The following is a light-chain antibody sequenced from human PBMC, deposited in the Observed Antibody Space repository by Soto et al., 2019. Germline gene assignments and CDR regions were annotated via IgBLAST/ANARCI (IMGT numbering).Light chain of an antibody. CDR1: QSVSSN. CDR2: GAS. Sequence: EIVMTQYRATLSVSPGERATLSCRASQSVSSNLAWYQQKPGQAPRLLIYGASTRATGIPARFSGSGSGTEFTLTISSLQSEDFAVYYCQQYNNWPATFGQGTKEDIK. J-gene: IGKJ1*01. CDR3: QQYNNWPAT. V-gene: IGKV3-15*01.